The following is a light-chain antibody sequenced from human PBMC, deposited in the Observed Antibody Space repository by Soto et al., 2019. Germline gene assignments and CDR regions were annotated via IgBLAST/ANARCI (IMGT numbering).Light chain of an antibody. J-gene: IGKJ1*01. CDR3: QQYNGYSRT. Sequence: DIQMTQSPSTLSASVGDRVTITCRASQRISSWLAWYQQKPGKAPKPLIYKASSLESGVPSRFSGSGSGTEFTLTISSLQPDDFATYYCQQYNGYSRTFGQGTRVEIK. CDR1: QRISSW. V-gene: IGKV1-5*03. CDR2: KAS.